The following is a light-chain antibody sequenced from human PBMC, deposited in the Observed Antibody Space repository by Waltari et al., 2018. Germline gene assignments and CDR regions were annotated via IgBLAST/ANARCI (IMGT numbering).Light chain of an antibody. CDR1: QSVLYSSNNKNY. Sequence: DIVMTQSPDSLAVSLGERATINCKSSQSVLYSSNNKNYLACYQQKPGQPPKLLIRWASTRESGVPDRFSGSGSGTDFTLTIRSLQAEDVAVYYCQQYYRSRTFGQGTRVEIK. J-gene: IGKJ1*01. CDR2: WAS. V-gene: IGKV4-1*01. CDR3: QQYYRSRT.